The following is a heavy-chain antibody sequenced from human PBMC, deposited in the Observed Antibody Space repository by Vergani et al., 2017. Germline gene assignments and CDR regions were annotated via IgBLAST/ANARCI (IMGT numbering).Heavy chain of an antibody. CDR3: ARSSVAGEYYYGMDV. J-gene: IGHJ6*02. D-gene: IGHD6-19*01. V-gene: IGHV3-53*04. CDR1: GFTVSSNY. CDR2: IYSGGST. Sequence: EVQLVESGGGLVQPGGSLRLSCAASGFTVSSNYMSWVRRAPGKGLEWVSVIYSGGSTYYADSVKGRFTISRHNSKNTLYLQMNSLRAEDTAVYYCARSSVAGEYYYGMDVWGQGTTVTVSS.